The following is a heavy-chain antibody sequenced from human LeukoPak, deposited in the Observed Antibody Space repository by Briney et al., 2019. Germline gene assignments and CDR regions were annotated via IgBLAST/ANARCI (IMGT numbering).Heavy chain of an antibody. V-gene: IGHV4-61*01. Sequence: SETLSLTCTVSGGSVSSDSYYWSWIRQPPGKGLEWIGYIDYSGSTNYNPSLKSRVTISIDTSKNQFSLKLSSVTAADTAVYYCARHYDSSGYTSDYYFDYWGQGTLVTVSS. CDR3: ARHYDSSGYTSDYYFDY. CDR1: GGSVSSDSYY. D-gene: IGHD3-22*01. J-gene: IGHJ4*02. CDR2: IDYSGST.